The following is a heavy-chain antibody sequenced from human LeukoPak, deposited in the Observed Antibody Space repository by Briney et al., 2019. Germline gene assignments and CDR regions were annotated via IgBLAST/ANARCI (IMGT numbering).Heavy chain of an antibody. CDR3: ATGGGHSSWYDY. Sequence: ASVKVSCKASGYTFTSYYMHWVRQAPGQGLEWMGIINPSGGSTSYAQKFQGWVTMTRDTSISTAYMELSRLRSDDTAVYYCATGGGHSSWYDYWGQGTLVTVSS. V-gene: IGHV1-46*01. CDR2: INPSGGST. D-gene: IGHD6-13*01. CDR1: GYTFTSYY. J-gene: IGHJ4*02.